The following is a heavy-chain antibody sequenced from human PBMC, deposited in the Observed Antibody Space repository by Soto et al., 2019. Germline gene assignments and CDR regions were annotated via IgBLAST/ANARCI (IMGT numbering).Heavy chain of an antibody. D-gene: IGHD2-2*01. CDR1: GYTSADFG. V-gene: IGHV1-18*04. CDR3: VTDQKYFRVNGNWFAS. J-gene: IGHJ5*01. CDR2: ASGNNGAS. Sequence: ASVKVSCKASGYTSADFGISWVRQAPGQGLEWMGWASGNNGASNPAPKVQGRITMTLDTSTGVSYMALRSLRSDDTAIYYCVTDQKYFRVNGNWFASRGQGTLVTVT.